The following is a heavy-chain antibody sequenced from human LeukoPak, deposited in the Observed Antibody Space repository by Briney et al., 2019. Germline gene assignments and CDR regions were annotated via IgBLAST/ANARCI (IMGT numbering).Heavy chain of an antibody. CDR1: GFTFDDYA. Sequence: PGGSLRLSCAASGFTFDDYAMHWVRQAPGKGLEWVSGISWNSGSIGYADSVKGRFTISRDNAKNSLYLQMNSLRAEDTALYYCAKDMGGAVAGFDYWGQGTLVTVSS. CDR2: ISWNSGSI. CDR3: AKDMGGAVAGFDY. J-gene: IGHJ4*02. D-gene: IGHD6-19*01. V-gene: IGHV3-9*01.